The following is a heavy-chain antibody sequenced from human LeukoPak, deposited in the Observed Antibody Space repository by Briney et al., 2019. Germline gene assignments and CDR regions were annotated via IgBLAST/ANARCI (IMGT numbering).Heavy chain of an antibody. CDR2: INDSGST. V-gene: IGHV4-59*08. CDR3: ARQRSDVRGAYYSGGFYYMDV. Sequence: SETLSLTCTVSGGSLSSYYWAWIRQSPGKGLEWIAYINDSGSTRSNPSLKSRVSISVNTAKNQFYLELTSLTAADTAVYYCARQRSDVRGAYYSGGFYYMDVGGEGPTVTVSS. CDR1: GGSLSSYY. D-gene: IGHD3-3*01. J-gene: IGHJ6*03.